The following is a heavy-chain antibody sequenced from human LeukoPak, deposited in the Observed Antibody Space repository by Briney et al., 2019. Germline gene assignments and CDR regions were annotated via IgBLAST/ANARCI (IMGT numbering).Heavy chain of an antibody. CDR3: ARQESIAARPYWFDP. V-gene: IGHV4-39*07. D-gene: IGHD6-6*01. CDR1: GGSISSSSYY. CDR2: IYDIAIT. Sequence: SETLSLTCTVAGGSISSSSYYWRWIRQPPRKGLEWIGSIYDIAITYYTPTPKSRVTISVDTSKNHLSLKLSSVTAADTAVYYCARQESIAARPYWFDPWGQGTLVT. J-gene: IGHJ5*02.